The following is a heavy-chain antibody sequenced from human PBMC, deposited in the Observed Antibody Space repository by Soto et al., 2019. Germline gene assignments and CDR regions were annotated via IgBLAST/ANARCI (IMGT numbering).Heavy chain of an antibody. Sequence: SETLSLTCAVYGGSFSGYYWSWIRQPPGKGLEWIGEINHSGSTNYNPSLKSRVTISVDTSKNQFSLKLSSVTAADTAVYYCARGGSYYYGSGSYRVRPHDYWGQGTLVTVSS. CDR1: GGSFSGYY. D-gene: IGHD3-10*01. CDR2: INHSGST. J-gene: IGHJ4*02. V-gene: IGHV4-34*01. CDR3: ARGGSYYYGSGSYRVRPHDY.